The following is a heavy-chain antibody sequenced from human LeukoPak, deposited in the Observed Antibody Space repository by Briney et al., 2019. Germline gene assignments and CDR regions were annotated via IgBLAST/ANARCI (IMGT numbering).Heavy chain of an antibody. CDR2: IYSGGST. Sequence: GGSLRLSCAASGYTVSSNYMSWVRQAPGKGLEWVSVIYSGGSTYYADSVKGRFTISRDNSKNTLYLQMNSLRAEDTAVYYCAKENWVYNWKYDSSGSGINYWGQGTRVTVSS. V-gene: IGHV3-53*01. CDR3: AKENWVYNWKYDSSGSGINY. J-gene: IGHJ4*02. D-gene: IGHD3-22*01. CDR1: GYTVSSNY.